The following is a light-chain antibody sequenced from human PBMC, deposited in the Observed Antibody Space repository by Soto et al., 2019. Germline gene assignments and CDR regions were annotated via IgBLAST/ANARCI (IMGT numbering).Light chain of an antibody. CDR2: GAS. J-gene: IGKJ1*01. CDR1: QSVNAN. Sequence: EVVMTQSPATLSVSPGERATLSCRASQSVNANLAWYQQKPGQAPRLLIHGASNRATGIPARFRGSGFGTDFILTISSLQPEDFAVYYCQQYNTWLWTFGQGTKVEI. CDR3: QQYNTWLWT. V-gene: IGKV3-15*01.